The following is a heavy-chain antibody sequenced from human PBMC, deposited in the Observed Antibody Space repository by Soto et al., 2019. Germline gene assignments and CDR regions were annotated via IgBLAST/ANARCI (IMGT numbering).Heavy chain of an antibody. CDR1: GGSFSGYY. CDR2: INHSGST. V-gene: IGHV4-34*01. D-gene: IGHD5-12*01. Sequence: PSETLSLTCAVYGGSFSGYYWSWIRQPPGKGLEWIGEINHSGSTNYNPSLKSRVTISVDTPKNQFSLKLSSVTAADTAVYYCARGVATISLSHFDYWGQGTLVTVSS. CDR3: ARGVATISLSHFDY. J-gene: IGHJ4*02.